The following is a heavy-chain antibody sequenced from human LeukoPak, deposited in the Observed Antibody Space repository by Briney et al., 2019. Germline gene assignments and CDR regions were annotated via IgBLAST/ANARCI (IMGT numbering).Heavy chain of an antibody. V-gene: IGHV1-18*01. D-gene: IGHD3-3*01. CDR3: AREGTIFGEVTPAYYYRGMDV. CDR1: GYTFTSYG. CDR2: ISAYNDNT. J-gene: IGHJ6*02. Sequence: ASVKVSCKASGYTFTSYGISWVRQAPGQGIEWMGWISAYNDNTNYAQKLQGRVTMTTDTSTSTAYMELRSLRSDDTAVYYCAREGTIFGEVTPAYYYRGMDVWGQGTTVTVSS.